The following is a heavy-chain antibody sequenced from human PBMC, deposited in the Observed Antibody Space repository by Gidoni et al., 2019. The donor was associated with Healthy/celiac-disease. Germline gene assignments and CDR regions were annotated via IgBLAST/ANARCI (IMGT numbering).Heavy chain of an antibody. CDR2: LIPIFGTA. Sequence: QVQLGQSGAGVEKPGSSVKVSCKAAGGTVSSYAISWVRQPPGQGLERMGGLIPIFGTANSAQKFQGRVTITADESTSTAYMALSSLPSEAPAVYYCARAPDYGGNSEYSYAMDVWGQGTTVTVSS. J-gene: IGHJ6*02. D-gene: IGHD4-17*01. CDR1: GGTVSSYA. CDR3: ARAPDYGGNSEYSYAMDV. V-gene: IGHV1-69*01.